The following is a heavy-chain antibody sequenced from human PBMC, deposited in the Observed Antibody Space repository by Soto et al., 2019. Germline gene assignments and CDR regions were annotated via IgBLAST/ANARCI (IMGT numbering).Heavy chain of an antibody. Sequence: SETLSLTCAVSGGSISGSYYYWSWLRQSPGRGPEWIGSVFYTGFTSYNPSLESRVSVSVDTSKNQFSLKLSSVPAADTAVYYCARNVTPQIVVVPAAIRKYNWFDPWGQGTLVTVSS. J-gene: IGHJ5*02. CDR1: GGSISGSYYY. CDR2: VFYTGFT. V-gene: IGHV4-39*01. D-gene: IGHD2-2*01. CDR3: ARNVTPQIVVVPAAIRKYNWFDP.